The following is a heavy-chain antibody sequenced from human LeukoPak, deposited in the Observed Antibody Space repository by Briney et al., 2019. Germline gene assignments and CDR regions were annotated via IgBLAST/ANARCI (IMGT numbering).Heavy chain of an antibody. CDR3: ESTRVGATTVSPV. CDR2: ISSSSSYI. Sequence: GGSLRLSCAASGFTFSSYSMNWVRQAPGKGLEWVSSISSSSSYIYYADSVKGRFTISRDNAKNSLYLQMNSLSAEDRAEYYCESTRVGATTVSPVWGQGTLVTVSS. J-gene: IGHJ4*02. CDR1: GFTFSSYS. V-gene: IGHV3-21*03. D-gene: IGHD1-26*01.